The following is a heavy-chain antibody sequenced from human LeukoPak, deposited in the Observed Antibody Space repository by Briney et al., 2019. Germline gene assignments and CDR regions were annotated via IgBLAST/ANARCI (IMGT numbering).Heavy chain of an antibody. V-gene: IGHV4-59*08. CDR1: GGSFSGYY. CDR3: ARIMVRGVYYFDY. CDR2: IYYSGST. J-gene: IGHJ4*02. D-gene: IGHD3-10*01. Sequence: SSETLSLTCAVYGGSFSGYYWSWIRQPPGKALEWIGYIYYSGSTNYNPSLKSRVTISVDTSKNQFSLKLSSVTAADTAVYYCARIMVRGVYYFDYWGQGTLVTVSS.